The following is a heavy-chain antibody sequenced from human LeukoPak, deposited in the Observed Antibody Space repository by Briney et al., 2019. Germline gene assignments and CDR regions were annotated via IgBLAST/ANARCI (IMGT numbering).Heavy chain of an antibody. J-gene: IGHJ3*02. CDR3: ASDNRVYGSGSYAFDI. CDR2: ISSSGSTI. Sequence: GGSLRLSCAASGSTFSSYEMNWVRQAPGKGLEWVSYISSSGSTIYYADSVKGRFTISRDNARNSLYLQMNSLRAEDTAVYYCASDNRVYGSGSYAFDIWGQGTMVTVSS. D-gene: IGHD3-10*01. V-gene: IGHV3-48*03. CDR1: GSTFSSYE.